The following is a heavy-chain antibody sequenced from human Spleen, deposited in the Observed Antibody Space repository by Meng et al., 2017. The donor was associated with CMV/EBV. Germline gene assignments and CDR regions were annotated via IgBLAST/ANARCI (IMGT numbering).Heavy chain of an antibody. Sequence: GSFTGYYWSRIRQPPGKGLEWIGEINHSGSTNYTPSLKSRVTISVDTSKNQFSLKLSSVTAADTAVYYCARGRRYDFWSGYQSPYFYWGQGTLVTVSS. V-gene: IGHV4-34*01. J-gene: IGHJ4*02. D-gene: IGHD3-3*01. CDR3: ARGRRYDFWSGYQSPYFY. CDR2: INHSGST. CDR1: GSFTGYY.